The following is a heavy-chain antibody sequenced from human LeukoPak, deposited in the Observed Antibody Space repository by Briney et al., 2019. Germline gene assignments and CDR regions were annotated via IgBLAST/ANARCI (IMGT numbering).Heavy chain of an antibody. Sequence: SETLSLTCTVAGGSISNYYWSWIRQPPGQGLEWIGYIYYSGSTNYNPSLKSRVTISVETSKNKFSLKLNSVTAADTAMYYCAREMGDGYNWIDSWGQGTLVTVSS. D-gene: IGHD5-24*01. CDR2: IYYSGST. V-gene: IGHV4-59*01. CDR3: AREMGDGYNWIDS. CDR1: GGSISNYY. J-gene: IGHJ5*01.